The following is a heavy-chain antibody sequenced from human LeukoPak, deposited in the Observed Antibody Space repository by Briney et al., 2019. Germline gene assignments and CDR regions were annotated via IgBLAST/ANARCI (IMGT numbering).Heavy chain of an antibody. V-gene: IGHV4-39*07. Sequence: PSETLSLTCTVSGGSISSSSYYWGWIRQPPGKGLEWIGSIYYSGSTYYNPSLKSRVTISVDKSKNQFSLKLSSVTAADTAVYYCARVAAAGGKWWFDPWGQGTLVTVSS. CDR2: IYYSGST. D-gene: IGHD6-13*01. CDR3: ARVAAAGGKWWFDP. CDR1: GGSISSSSYY. J-gene: IGHJ5*02.